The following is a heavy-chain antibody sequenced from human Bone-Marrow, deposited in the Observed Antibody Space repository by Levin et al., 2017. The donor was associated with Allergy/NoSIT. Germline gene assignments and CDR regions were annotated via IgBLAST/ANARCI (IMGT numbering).Heavy chain of an antibody. D-gene: IGHD3-22*01. CDR3: ARDEGDDTRGFYFDH. V-gene: IGHV3-33*01. Sequence: QAGGSLRLSCATSGFTFSGYVVHWVRQAPGKGLEWVALSWFDGTEGDYADSVKGRFTISRDNSKNTLYLQMNNLRAEDTALYYCARDEGDDTRGFYFDHWGQGTLVTVSS. J-gene: IGHJ4*02. CDR1: GFTFSGYV. CDR2: SWFDGTEG.